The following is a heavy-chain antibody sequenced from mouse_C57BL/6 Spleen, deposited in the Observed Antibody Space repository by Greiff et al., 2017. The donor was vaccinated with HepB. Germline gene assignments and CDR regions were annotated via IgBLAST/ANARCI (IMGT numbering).Heavy chain of an antibody. D-gene: IGHD1-1*01. V-gene: IGHV1-53*01. CDR2: INPSNGGT. CDR3: ARLGGYYYSSSYTDY. CDR1: GYTFTSYW. Sequence: QVQLQQPGTELVKPGASVKLSCKASGYTFTSYWMHWVKQRPGQGLEWIGNINPSNGGTNYNEKFKSKATLTVDKSSSTAYMQLSSLTSEDSEVYYFARLGGYYYSSSYTDYWGQGTTLTVSS. J-gene: IGHJ2*01.